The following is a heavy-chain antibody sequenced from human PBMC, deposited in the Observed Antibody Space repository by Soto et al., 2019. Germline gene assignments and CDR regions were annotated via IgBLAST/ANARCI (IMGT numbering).Heavy chain of an antibody. CDR2: IIPILGIA. CDR3: ARWAMDGGLHNPNDAFDI. CDR1: GGTFSSYT. D-gene: IGHD2-15*01. V-gene: IGHV1-69*02. J-gene: IGHJ3*02. Sequence: ASVKVSCKASGGTFSSYTISWVRQAPGQGLEWMGRIIPILGIANYAQKFQGRVTINADKSKSTAYMELSSVRSGDTGVYYCARWAMDGGLHNPNDAFDIWGQGTMVTASS.